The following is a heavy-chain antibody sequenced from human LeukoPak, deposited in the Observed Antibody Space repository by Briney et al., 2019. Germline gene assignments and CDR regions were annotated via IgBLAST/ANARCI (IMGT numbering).Heavy chain of an antibody. CDR3: ARVLRYFDWLSPRHYYYYGMDV. V-gene: IGHV4-34*01. J-gene: IGHJ6*02. CDR2: INHSGST. D-gene: IGHD3-9*01. CDR1: GGSFRGYY. Sequence: SETLSLTCAVYGGSFRGYYWSWIRQPPGKGLEWIGEINHSGSTNYNPSLKSRVTISVDTSKNQFSLKLSSVTAADTAVYYCARVLRYFDWLSPRHYYYYGMDVWGQGTTVTVSS.